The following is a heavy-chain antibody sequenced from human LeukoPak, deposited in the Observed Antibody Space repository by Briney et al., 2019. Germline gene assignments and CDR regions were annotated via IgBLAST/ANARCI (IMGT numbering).Heavy chain of an antibody. Sequence: GGSLRLSCVASGFSFSTYWMSWVRQAPGKGLEWLSGLSGSGGTTYYADSVKGRFTISRDNSKNTLYLQMDTLRAEDTAVYYCAKGSSTNSYYFGSWGPGTLVTVSS. J-gene: IGHJ4*02. CDR2: LSGSGGTT. D-gene: IGHD1-1*01. CDR3: AKGSSTNSYYFGS. V-gene: IGHV3-23*01. CDR1: GFSFSTYW.